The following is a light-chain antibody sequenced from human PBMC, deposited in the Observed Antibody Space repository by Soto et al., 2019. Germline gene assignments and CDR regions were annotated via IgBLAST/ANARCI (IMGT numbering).Light chain of an antibody. J-gene: IGLJ1*01. CDR3: SSYTSSSFYV. V-gene: IGLV2-14*01. CDR1: SSDVGGYNY. CDR2: DVS. Sequence: QSALTQPASVSGSPGQSITISCTGTSSDVGGYNYVSWYQQHPGKAPKLMIYDVSYRPSGVSNRFSGSKSGNTAYLTISGLQAEDEADYYCSSYTSSSFYVFGTGTKVTVL.